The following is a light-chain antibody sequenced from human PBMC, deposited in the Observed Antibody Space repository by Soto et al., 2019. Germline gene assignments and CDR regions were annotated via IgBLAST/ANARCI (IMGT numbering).Light chain of an antibody. CDR1: SGHSSYA. CDR2: LNNDGSH. V-gene: IGLV4-69*01. Sequence: QLVLTQSPSASASLGASVKLTCTLSSGHSSYAIAWHQKQPGKGPRYLMDLNNDGSHTKGDGIPDRFSGSSSGADRYLIISRLQSEDEVDYYCQTWGTGFQFFGGGTKLTVL. J-gene: IGLJ2*01. CDR3: QTWGTGFQF.